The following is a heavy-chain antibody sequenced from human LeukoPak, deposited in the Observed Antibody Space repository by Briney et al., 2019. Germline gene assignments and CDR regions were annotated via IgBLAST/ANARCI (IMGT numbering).Heavy chain of an antibody. D-gene: IGHD3-9*01. CDR3: ARGYYDILTGYSPDFDY. Sequence: GGSLRLSCADSGCTFSSYSMNWVRQAPGKGLEWVSSISSSSSYIYYADSVKGRFTISRDNAKNSLYLQMNSLRAEDTAVYYCARGYYDILTGYSPDFDYWGQGTLVTVSS. V-gene: IGHV3-21*01. J-gene: IGHJ4*02. CDR1: GCTFSSYS. CDR2: ISSSSSYI.